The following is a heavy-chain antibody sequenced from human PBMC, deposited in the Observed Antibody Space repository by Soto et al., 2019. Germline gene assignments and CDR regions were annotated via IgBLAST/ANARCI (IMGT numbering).Heavy chain of an antibody. CDR2: INRHGDST. D-gene: IGHD4-17*01. V-gene: IGHV3-20*04. CDR3: ARDHRWGYQYGDYGDS. J-gene: IGHJ4*02. Sequence: EVYLVEAGGGVVQPGGSLRLSCAASGFGFDEYGMSWVRQGPGKGLEWVSTINRHGDSTAYADSVKGRFTISRDNAKNSLYLQMNGLRAEDTAFYYCARDHRWGYQYGDYGDSWGQGTLVTVSS. CDR1: GFGFDEYG.